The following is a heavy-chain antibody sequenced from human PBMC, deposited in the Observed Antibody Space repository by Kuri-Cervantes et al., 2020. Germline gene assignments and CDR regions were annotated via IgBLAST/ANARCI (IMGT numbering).Heavy chain of an antibody. CDR1: GFSFSSYG. V-gene: IGHV3-53*01. Sequence: GGSLRLSCAASGFSFSSYGMSWVRQAPGKGLEWVSVIYSGGSTYYADSVKGRFTISRDNSKNTLYLQMNSLRAEDTAVYYCAMRSGSYWGDAFDIWGQGTMVTVSS. CDR3: AMRSGSYWGDAFDI. D-gene: IGHD1-26*01. J-gene: IGHJ3*02. CDR2: IYSGGST.